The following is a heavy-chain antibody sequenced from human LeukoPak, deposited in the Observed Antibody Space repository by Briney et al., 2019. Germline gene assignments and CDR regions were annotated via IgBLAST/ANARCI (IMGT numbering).Heavy chain of an antibody. CDR3: ARHQKGDDYVWGSYRFGDAFDI. J-gene: IGHJ3*02. Sequence: SVKVSCKASGGTFGSYAISWVRQAPGQGLEWMGGIIPIFGTANYAQKFQGRVTITADESTSTAYMELSSLRSEDTAVYYCARHQKGDDYVWGSYRFGDAFDIWGQGTMVTVSS. CDR1: GGTFGSYA. D-gene: IGHD3-16*02. CDR2: IIPIFGTA. V-gene: IGHV1-69*13.